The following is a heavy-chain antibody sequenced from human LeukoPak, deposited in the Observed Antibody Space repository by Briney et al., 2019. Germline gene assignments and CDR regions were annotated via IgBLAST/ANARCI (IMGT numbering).Heavy chain of an antibody. V-gene: IGHV4-59*01. CDR3: ATGGDILTGYYFDY. J-gene: IGHJ4*02. CDR2: IYYSGST. Sequence: SETLSLTCTVSGGSISSYYWSWIRQPPGKGLEWIGYIYYSGSTNYSPSLKSRVTISVDTSKNQFSLTLSSVTAADTAVYYCATGGDILTGYYFDYWGQGTLVTVSS. D-gene: IGHD3-9*01. CDR1: GGSISSYY.